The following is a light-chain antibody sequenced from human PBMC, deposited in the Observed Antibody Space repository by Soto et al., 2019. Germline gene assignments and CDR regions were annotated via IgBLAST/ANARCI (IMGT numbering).Light chain of an antibody. Sequence: IQLTQSPSSLSASVGDRVTITCRASQSISSWLAWYQQKPGKAPTLLIYKASSLESGVPSRFSGSGSGTEFTLTISSLQPDDVSTYYRQQYNSYSQAFGQGPRVAIK. V-gene: IGKV1-5*03. CDR1: QSISSW. CDR2: KAS. CDR3: QQYNSYSQA. J-gene: IGKJ1*01.